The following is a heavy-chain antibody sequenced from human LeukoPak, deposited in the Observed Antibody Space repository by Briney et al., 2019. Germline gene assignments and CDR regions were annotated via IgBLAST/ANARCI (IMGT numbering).Heavy chain of an antibody. V-gene: IGHV3-7*01. J-gene: IGHJ4*02. CDR1: GFTLRSYW. Sequence: GSLRLSCAASGFTLRSYWMTWVRQAPGKGLEWVASINQDGSEKNYVDSVKGRFTISRDNAENSLYLQMNSLRDEDTAVYYCARTRLSCDCWGQGTLVTVSS. CDR3: ARTRLSCDC. CDR2: INQDGSEK.